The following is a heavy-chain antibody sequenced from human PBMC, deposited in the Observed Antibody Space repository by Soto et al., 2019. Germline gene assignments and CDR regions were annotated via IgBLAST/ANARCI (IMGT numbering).Heavy chain of an antibody. J-gene: IGHJ6*02. D-gene: IGHD6-13*01. V-gene: IGHV1-69*13. CDR3: ARFLGYSSSWYADYYGMDV. CDR2: IIPIFGTA. Sequence: SVKVSCKASGGSFSSYAISWVRQAPGQGLEWMGGIIPIFGTANYAQKFQGRVTITADESTSTAYMELSSLRSEDTAVYYCARFLGYSSSWYADYYGMDVWGQGTTVTVSS. CDR1: GGSFSSYA.